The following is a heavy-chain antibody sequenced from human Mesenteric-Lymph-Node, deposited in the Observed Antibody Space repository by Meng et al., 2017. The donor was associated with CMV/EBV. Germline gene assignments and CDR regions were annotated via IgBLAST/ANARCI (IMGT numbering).Heavy chain of an antibody. CDR2: ISASGHNT. CDR1: GFTFSSYA. J-gene: IGHJ3*02. D-gene: IGHD2-21*02. CDR3: ARSMTAAYDI. V-gene: IGHV3-23*01. Sequence: GESLKISCAASGFTFSSYAMTWVRQAPGKGLEWVSAISASGHNTYYSDSVKGRFTISRDNAKNSLYLQMNSLRAEDTAVYYCARSMTAAYDIWGQGTMVTVSS.